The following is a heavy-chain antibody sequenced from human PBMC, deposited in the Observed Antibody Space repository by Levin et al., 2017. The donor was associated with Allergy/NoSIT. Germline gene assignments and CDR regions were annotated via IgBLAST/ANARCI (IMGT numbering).Heavy chain of an antibody. J-gene: IGHJ4*02. Sequence: GGSLRLSCAASGFTFSSYNMNWVRQAPGKGLEWVSSISSGSSYIYHADSVKGRFTISRDNAKNSLYLQMNSLRAADTAVYYCARDGVRCRDGSCYSHWGQGTLVTVSA. CDR3: ARDGVRCRDGSCYSH. V-gene: IGHV3-21*01. CDR2: ISSGSSYI. CDR1: GFTFSSYN. D-gene: IGHD2-15*01.